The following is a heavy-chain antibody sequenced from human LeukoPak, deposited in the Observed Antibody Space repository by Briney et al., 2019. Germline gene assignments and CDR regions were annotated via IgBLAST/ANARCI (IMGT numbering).Heavy chain of an antibody. CDR1: RFSFSNYW. CDR3: ARDSVSGSGSLDY. J-gene: IGHJ4*02. V-gene: IGHV3-74*01. CDR2: VKSDGSNP. Sequence: GGSLRLSCAASRFSFSNYWMHWVRQAPGKGLVWVSRVKSDGSNPSYADSVKGRFTISRDNAENMLYLQMNTLGAEDTAVYYCARDSVSGSGSLDYWGQGTLVTVSS. D-gene: IGHD3-10*01.